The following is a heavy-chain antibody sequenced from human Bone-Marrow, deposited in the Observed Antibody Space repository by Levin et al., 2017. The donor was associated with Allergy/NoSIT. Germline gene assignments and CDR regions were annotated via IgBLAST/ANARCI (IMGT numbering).Heavy chain of an antibody. Sequence: SQTLSLTCTVSGASISSHWWSWIRQPQGKGLEWIGYVHGSGSANFSPSLKSRVTMSVDASKSQVSLKLASLTAADTALYYCARQANDWPYYFDYWGQGTLVTVSS. V-gene: IGHV4-59*08. J-gene: IGHJ4*02. CDR2: VHGSGSA. D-gene: IGHD3-9*01. CDR1: GASISSHW. CDR3: ARQANDWPYYFDY.